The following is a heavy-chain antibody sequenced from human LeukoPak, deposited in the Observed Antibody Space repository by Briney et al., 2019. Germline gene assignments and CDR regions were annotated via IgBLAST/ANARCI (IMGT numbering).Heavy chain of an antibody. V-gene: IGHV3-66*01. CDR2: IYSDGST. CDR3: ARDHYDSSGYYYGDAFDI. Sequence: GGSLRLSCAASGLTVSSTYMSWVRQAPGKGLEWVSVIYSDGSTYYADSVKGRFTISRDNSKNTVYLQMNSLRAEDTAVYYCARDHYDSSGYYYGDAFDIWGQGTMVTVSS. D-gene: IGHD3-22*01. J-gene: IGHJ3*02. CDR1: GLTVSSTY.